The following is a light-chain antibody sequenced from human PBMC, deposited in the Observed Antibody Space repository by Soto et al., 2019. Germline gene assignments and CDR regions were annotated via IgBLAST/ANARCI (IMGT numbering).Light chain of an antibody. CDR2: GAS. CDR1: QSVSSSY. J-gene: IGKJ1*01. V-gene: IGKV3-20*01. CDR3: QQYGSSPRT. Sequence: EIVLTQSPGTLSLSPGERATLSCRASQSVSSSYLAWYQQKPGQAPRPLIYGASSRATGIPDRFSGSGSGTDFTLTFSRLEPEDFAVYSCQQYGSSPRTFGQGTKVEIK.